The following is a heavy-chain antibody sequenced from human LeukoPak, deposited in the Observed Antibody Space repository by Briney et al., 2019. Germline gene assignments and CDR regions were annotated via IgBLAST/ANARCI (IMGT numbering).Heavy chain of an antibody. CDR2: IYYSGST. CDR1: GGSISSGGYY. CDR3: ARTMVRGVIAYYFDY. J-gene: IGHJ4*02. D-gene: IGHD3-10*01. V-gene: IGHV4-31*03. Sequence: SETLSLTCTVSGGSISSGGYYWSWIRQHPGEGLEWIGYIYYSGSTYYNPSLKSRVTISVDTSKNQFSLKLSSVTAADTAVYYCARTMVRGVIAYYFDYWGQGTLVTVSS.